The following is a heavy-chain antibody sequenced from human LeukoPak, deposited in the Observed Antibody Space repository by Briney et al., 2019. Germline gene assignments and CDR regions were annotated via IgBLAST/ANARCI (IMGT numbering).Heavy chain of an antibody. CDR3: AREASYYDFWSGYYFDY. CDR2: IYSGGST. Sequence: GGSLRLSCAASGFTFSSYWMSWVRQAPGKGLEWVSVIYSGGSTYYADSVKGRFTISRDNSKNTLYLQMNSLRAEDTAVYYCAREASYYDFWSGYYFDYWGQGTLVTVSS. D-gene: IGHD3-3*01. V-gene: IGHV3-66*01. J-gene: IGHJ4*02. CDR1: GFTFSSYW.